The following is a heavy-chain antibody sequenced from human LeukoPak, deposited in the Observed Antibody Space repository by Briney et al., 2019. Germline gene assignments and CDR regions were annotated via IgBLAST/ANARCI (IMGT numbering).Heavy chain of an antibody. CDR3: STEDD. Sequence: GGSLRLSCAASGFTFSNAWMSWVRQAPGKGLEWVGRIKSKTGGGTTDYAAPVKGRFTISRDDSKNTLYLRMSSLQTEDTAVYYCSTEDDWGQGTLVTVSS. V-gene: IGHV3-15*01. CDR2: IKSKTGGGTT. J-gene: IGHJ4*02. CDR1: GFTFSNAW.